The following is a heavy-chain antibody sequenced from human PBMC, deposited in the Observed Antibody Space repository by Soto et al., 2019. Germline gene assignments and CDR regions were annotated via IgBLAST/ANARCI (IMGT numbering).Heavy chain of an antibody. CDR2: LTASGLNT. CDR1: GFNFGSYG. Sequence: EVQLLESGGGLVQPGGSLRLSCSASGFNFGSYGMSWVRQAPGKGLEWVSGLTASGLNTYYTDSVKGRFTISRDNSRNTVYLQRSGLRVEDTAVFHCAKGLGNAKEVWGQGTTVTVSS. D-gene: IGHD2-8*01. V-gene: IGHV3-23*01. CDR3: AKGLGNAKEV. J-gene: IGHJ6*02.